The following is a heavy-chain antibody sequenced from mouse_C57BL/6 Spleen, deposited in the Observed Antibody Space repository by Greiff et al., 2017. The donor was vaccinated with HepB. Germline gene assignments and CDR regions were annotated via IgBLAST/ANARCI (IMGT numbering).Heavy chain of an antibody. Sequence: QVQLQQPGAELVRPGSSVKLSCKASGYTFTSYWMDWVKQRPGQGLEWIGNIYPSDSETHYNQKFKDKATLTVDKSSSTAYMQLSSLTSEDSAVYYCAREGDYGNYGAYWGQGTLVTVSA. CDR1: GYTFTSYW. V-gene: IGHV1-61*01. D-gene: IGHD2-1*01. CDR3: AREGDYGNYGAY. J-gene: IGHJ3*01. CDR2: IYPSDSET.